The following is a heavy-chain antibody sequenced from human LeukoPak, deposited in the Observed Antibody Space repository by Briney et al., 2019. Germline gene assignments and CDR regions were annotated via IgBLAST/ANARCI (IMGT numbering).Heavy chain of an antibody. Sequence: GASVKVSCKVSGYTLTELSMHWVRQAPGKGLEWMGGFDPEDGETIYAQKFQGRVTMTEDTSTDTAYMELSSLRSEDTAVYYCATDVSSWYYFDYWGQGTLVTVSS. V-gene: IGHV1-24*01. J-gene: IGHJ4*02. CDR3: ATDVSSWYYFDY. D-gene: IGHD6-13*01. CDR2: FDPEDGET. CDR1: GYTLTELS.